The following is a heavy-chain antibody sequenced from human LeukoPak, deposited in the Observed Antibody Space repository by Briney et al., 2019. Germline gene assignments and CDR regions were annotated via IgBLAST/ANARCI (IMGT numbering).Heavy chain of an antibody. CDR1: GFPFSSYA. CDR2: ISDTGGST. CDR3: AKNALLWFGELLTPQDY. V-gene: IGHV3-23*01. D-gene: IGHD3-10*01. Sequence: PGGSLRLSCAASGFPFSSYAVNWVRQAPGKGLEWVSSISDTGGSTYYADSVKGRFTVSRDNSKKTLYLQMNSLRAEDTAVYCCAKNALLWFGELLTPQDYWGQGTLVTVSS. J-gene: IGHJ4*02.